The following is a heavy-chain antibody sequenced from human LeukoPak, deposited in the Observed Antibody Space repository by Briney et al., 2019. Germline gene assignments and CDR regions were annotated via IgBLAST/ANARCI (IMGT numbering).Heavy chain of an antibody. CDR1: GFTFSSYG. J-gene: IGHJ4*02. Sequence: PGGSLRLSCAASGFTFSSYGMHWIRQAPGTGLEWVAFISYDGTEKYYADSVKGRFTISRDNSKNTVYLQMNSLRAEDTAVYYCASEDYWGQGTLVTVSS. CDR3: ASEDY. CDR2: ISYDGTEK. V-gene: IGHV3-30*03.